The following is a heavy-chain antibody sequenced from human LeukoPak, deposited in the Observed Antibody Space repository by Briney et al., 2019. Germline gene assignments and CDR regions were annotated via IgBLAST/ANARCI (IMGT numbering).Heavy chain of an antibody. D-gene: IGHD4-17*01. CDR2: IYYSGST. Sequence: SETLSLTCTVSGGSISSSSYYWGWIRQPPGRGLEWIGSIYYSGSTYYNPSLKSRVTISVDTSKNQFSLKLSSVTAADTAVYYCARPVYYGMDVWGQGTTVTVSS. J-gene: IGHJ6*02. CDR3: ARPVYYGMDV. CDR1: GGSISSSSYY. V-gene: IGHV4-39*01.